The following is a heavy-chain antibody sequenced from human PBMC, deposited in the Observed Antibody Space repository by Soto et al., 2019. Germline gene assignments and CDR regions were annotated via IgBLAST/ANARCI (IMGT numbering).Heavy chain of an antibody. CDR3: ARDRATTSLEVIY. J-gene: IGHJ4*02. Sequence: EVQLVESGGGLVQPGGSLRLSCAASGFSFSSHSMNWVRQAPGKGLEWVSHITDSGSVYYADSVKGRFTISRDNAKNSLYLQINSLRDEYTAMYYCARDRATTSLEVIYWGQGTLVTVSS. CDR2: ITDSGSV. V-gene: IGHV3-48*02. D-gene: IGHD1-1*01. CDR1: GFSFSSHS.